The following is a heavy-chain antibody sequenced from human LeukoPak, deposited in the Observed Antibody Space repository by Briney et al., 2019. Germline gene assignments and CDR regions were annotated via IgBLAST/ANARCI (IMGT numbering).Heavy chain of an antibody. CDR3: ARDNDWAFHY. D-gene: IGHD3-9*01. CDR2: INHNGEMI. V-gene: IGHV3-48*01. CDR1: GFTFSNYV. Sequence: GGSLRLSCAASGFTFSNYVMSWVRQAPGKGLEWVSYINHNGEMIFYPDFVKGRFTISRDNAKNSLYLQMNSLRGEDTAAYYCARDNDWAFHYWGQGTLVTVSS. J-gene: IGHJ4*02.